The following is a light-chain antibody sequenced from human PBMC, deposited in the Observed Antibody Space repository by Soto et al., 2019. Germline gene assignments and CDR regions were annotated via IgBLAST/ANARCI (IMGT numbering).Light chain of an antibody. J-gene: IGKJ3*01. CDR3: QQYDDWPAFT. CDR2: GVS. V-gene: IGKV3-15*01. Sequence: EIVMTQSPATLSVSPGERATLSCRASQSVSSNLAWFQQNPGQAPSLLIYGVSTRATTVPARFTGSGSGTECTLIISSLQSEDFAVYYSQQYDDWPAFTFGPGTTVDIK. CDR1: QSVSSN.